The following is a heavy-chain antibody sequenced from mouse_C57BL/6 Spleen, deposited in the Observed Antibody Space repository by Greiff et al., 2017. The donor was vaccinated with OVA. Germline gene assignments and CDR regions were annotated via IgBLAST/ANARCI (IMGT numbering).Heavy chain of an antibody. J-gene: IGHJ4*01. Sequence: QVQLQQSGPELVKPGASVKLSCKASGYTFTSYDINWVKQRPGQGLEWIGWIYPGDGSTKYNEKVKGKATLPVDTSSSTAYMELHSLTSEASAVFFCARGILRYYAMDYWGQGTSVTVSS. CDR3: ARGILRYYAMDY. CDR1: GYTFTSYD. V-gene: IGHV1-85*01. D-gene: IGHD1-1*01. CDR2: IYPGDGST.